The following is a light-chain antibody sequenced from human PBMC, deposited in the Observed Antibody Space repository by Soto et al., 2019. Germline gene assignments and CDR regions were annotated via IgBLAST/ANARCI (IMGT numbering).Light chain of an antibody. CDR1: QSVSSY. V-gene: IGKV3-11*01. CDR2: AAS. CDR3: QQRSKRPLT. Sequence: VSTQSPGSLCLSTGERATLSCRASQSVSSYLAFYQQKPGPAPRLLIYAASHRATGIPARFSGSGSGTDFTLTISRLAPEDFAVYYCQQRSKRPLTFGRGTKVDIK. J-gene: IGKJ4*01.